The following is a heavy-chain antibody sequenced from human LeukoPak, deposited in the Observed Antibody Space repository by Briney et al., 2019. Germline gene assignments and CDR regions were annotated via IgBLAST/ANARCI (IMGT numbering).Heavy chain of an antibody. D-gene: IGHD1-14*01. J-gene: IGHJ4*02. Sequence: ASVKVSCKASGYTFTGYYMHWVRQAPGQGLEWMGWINPNSGGTNYAQKFQGRVTMTRDTSISTAYMELSRLRSDDTAVYYCASEGVYRNHSVYYFDYWGQGTLVTVSS. CDR1: GYTFTGYY. V-gene: IGHV1-2*02. CDR3: ASEGVYRNHSVYYFDY. CDR2: INPNSGGT.